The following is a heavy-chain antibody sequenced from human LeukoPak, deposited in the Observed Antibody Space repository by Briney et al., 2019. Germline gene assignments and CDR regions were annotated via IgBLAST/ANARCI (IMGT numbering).Heavy chain of an antibody. D-gene: IGHD3-3*01. V-gene: IGHV3-48*04. CDR3: AKGVAIFGVVIINYFDY. J-gene: IGHJ4*02. CDR1: GFTFSSYS. Sequence: GEPLRLSCAASGFTFSSYSMNWVRQAPGKGLEWVSYISSSGSTIYYADSVKGRFTISRDNAKNSLYRQMNSLRAEDTAVYYCAKGVAIFGVVIINYFDYWGQGTLVTVSS. CDR2: ISSSGSTI.